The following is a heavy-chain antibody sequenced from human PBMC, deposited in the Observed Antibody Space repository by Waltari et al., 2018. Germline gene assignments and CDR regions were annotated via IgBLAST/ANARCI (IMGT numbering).Heavy chain of an antibody. CDR3: ARFEAQEPGPSGLDY. J-gene: IGHJ4*02. D-gene: IGHD3-10*01. Sequence: QVQLQQWGAGLLKPSETLSLTCAVYGGSFSGYYWSWIRQPPGKGLEWIGEINHSGSTNYTPSLKSRVTISVDTSKNQFSLKLSSVTAADTAVYYCARFEAQEPGPSGLDYWGQGMLVTVSS. CDR1: GGSFSGYY. V-gene: IGHV4-34*01. CDR2: INHSGST.